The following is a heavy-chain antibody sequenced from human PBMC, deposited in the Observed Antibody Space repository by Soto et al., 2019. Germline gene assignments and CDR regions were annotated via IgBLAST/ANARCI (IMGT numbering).Heavy chain of an antibody. V-gene: IGHV5-51*01. CDR1: GYSFTSYW. CDR3: ARHLYFDSSGYYFDQ. CDR2: IYPEDSEV. Sequence: PGESLKISCKGSGYSFTSYWIGWVRQMPGKGLEWMGIIYPEDSEVRYSPAFQGQVTISADKSISTAFLQWSSLGASDTAIYYCARHLYFDSSGYYFDQWGQGTPVTVSS. D-gene: IGHD3-22*01. J-gene: IGHJ4*02.